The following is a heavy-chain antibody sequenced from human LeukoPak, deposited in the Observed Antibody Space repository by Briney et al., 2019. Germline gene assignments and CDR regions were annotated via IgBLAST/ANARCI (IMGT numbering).Heavy chain of an antibody. Sequence: SVKVSCKASGGAFSSYAISWVRQAPGQGLEWMGRIIPILGIANYAQKFQGRVTITADKSTSTAYMELSSLRSEDTAVYYCASPYYYDSSGYYDAFDIWGQGTMVTVSS. V-gene: IGHV1-69*04. J-gene: IGHJ3*02. CDR1: GGAFSSYA. CDR2: IIPILGIA. D-gene: IGHD3-22*01. CDR3: ASPYYYDSSGYYDAFDI.